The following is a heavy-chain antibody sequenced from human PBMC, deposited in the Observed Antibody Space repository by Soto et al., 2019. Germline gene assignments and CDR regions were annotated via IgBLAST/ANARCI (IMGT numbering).Heavy chain of an antibody. CDR3: ARVEVVPYGSGNPSSVNWFDP. V-gene: IGHV4-31*03. D-gene: IGHD3-10*01. CDR1: GGSISSGGYY. CDR2: IYYSGST. J-gene: IGHJ5*02. Sequence: PSETLSLTCTVSGGSISSGGYYWSWIRQHPGKGLEWIGYIYYSGSTYYNPSLKSRVTISVDTSKNQFSLKLSSVTAADTAVYYCARVEVVPYGSGNPSSVNWFDPWGQGTLVTVSS.